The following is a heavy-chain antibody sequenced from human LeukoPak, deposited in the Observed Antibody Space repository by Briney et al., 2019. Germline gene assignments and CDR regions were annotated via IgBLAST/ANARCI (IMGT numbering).Heavy chain of an antibody. J-gene: IGHJ4*02. CDR1: GYTCTGYY. CDR2: INPNSGGT. CDR3: ARRYYDILTGYYKYYFDY. D-gene: IGHD3-9*01. V-gene: IGHV1-2*02. Sequence: ASVKVSCKASGYTCTGYYMHWVRQAPGQGLEWMGWINPNSGGTNYAQKFQGRVTMTRDTSISTAYMELSRLRSDDTAVYYCARRYYDILTGYYKYYFDYWGQGTLVTVSS.